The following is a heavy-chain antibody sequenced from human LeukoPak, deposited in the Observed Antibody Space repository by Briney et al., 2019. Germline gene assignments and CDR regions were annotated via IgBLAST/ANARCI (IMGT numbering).Heavy chain of an antibody. D-gene: IGHD3-3*01. CDR3: ARGALMEWPYTPFDY. CDR1: GGSISSGSYF. J-gene: IGHJ4*02. V-gene: IGHV4-61*02. CDR2: LYTSGST. Sequence: SQTLSLTCTVSGGSISSGSYFWSWIRQPAGKGLEWIGRLYTSGSTNYNPSRKSRVTISVDTSKTQFSLKRSSVTAADTAVYYCARGALMEWPYTPFDYWGQGTLVTVSS.